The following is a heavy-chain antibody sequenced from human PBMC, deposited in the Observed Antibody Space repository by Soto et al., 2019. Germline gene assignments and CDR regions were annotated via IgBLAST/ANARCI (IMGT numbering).Heavy chain of an antibody. CDR1: GDSIRSGIYY. V-gene: IGHV4-39*02. Sequence: SETLSLTCTVSGDSIRSGIYYWGWIRQPPGKGLEWIGSAYYSGMTHYGPSLGGRVTISVDTSKNQFFLRLSSVSAADQAVYYCARGRDYVSGVWGQGTTVTVSS. CDR3: ARGRDYVSGV. D-gene: IGHD3-16*01. CDR2: AYYSGMT. J-gene: IGHJ6*02.